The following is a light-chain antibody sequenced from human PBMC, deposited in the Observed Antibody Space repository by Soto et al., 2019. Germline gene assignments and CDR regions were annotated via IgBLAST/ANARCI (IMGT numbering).Light chain of an antibody. Sequence: EIVMTQSPATLSVSPGERATLSCRASQSVSSNLAWYQQKPGQAPRLLIYGASTRATGIPARFSGSGSGTEFTLTISSLQSEDFAVPSCQQYNNWPPYTFGQGTKLEIK. V-gene: IGKV3-15*01. CDR2: GAS. J-gene: IGKJ2*01. CDR3: QQYNNWPPYT. CDR1: QSVSSN.